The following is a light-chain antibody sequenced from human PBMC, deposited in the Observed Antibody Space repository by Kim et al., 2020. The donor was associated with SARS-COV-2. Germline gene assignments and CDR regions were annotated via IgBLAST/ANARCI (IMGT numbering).Light chain of an antibody. CDR1: QSLLHGNGYNY. J-gene: IGKJ4*01. CDR2: LGS. Sequence: IVMIQSPLSLPVTPGEPASISCRSSQSLLHGNGYNYLDWYLQKPGQSPQLLIYLGSNRASGVPDRFSGSGSGTTFTLKISGVEAEDVGIYYCMQSLQTLPLTFGGGTKVDIK. V-gene: IGKV2-28*01. CDR3: MQSLQTLPLT.